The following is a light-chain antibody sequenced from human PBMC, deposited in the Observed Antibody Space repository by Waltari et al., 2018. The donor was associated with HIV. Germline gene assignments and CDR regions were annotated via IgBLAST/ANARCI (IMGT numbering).Light chain of an antibody. V-gene: IGLV2-11*01. CDR3: CSYACSPWM. J-gene: IGLJ3*02. CDR2: DVT. Sequence: QSVLTQPRSLSGSPRQSVTISCTGTNADVGAYNYVSWYQQHPGKAPKLIIYDVTKRPSCVPVRFSGSRSGNSASLTISGLQADAESDYYCCSYACSPWMFGGGTRLTVL. CDR1: NADVGAYNY.